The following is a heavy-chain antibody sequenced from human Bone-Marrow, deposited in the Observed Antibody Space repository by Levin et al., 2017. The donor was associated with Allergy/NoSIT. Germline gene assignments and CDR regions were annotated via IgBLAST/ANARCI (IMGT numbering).Heavy chain of an antibody. CDR2: IYYSGST. D-gene: IGHD3-10*01. CDR3: AGHKAFAFDY. V-gene: IGHV4-39*01. Sequence: SQTLSLTCTVSGGSISSSSYYWGWIRQPPGKGLEWIGSIYYSGSTYYNPSLKSRVTISVDTSKNQFSLKLSSVTAADTAVYYCAGHKAFAFDYWGQGTLVTVSS. J-gene: IGHJ4*02. CDR1: GGSISSSSYY.